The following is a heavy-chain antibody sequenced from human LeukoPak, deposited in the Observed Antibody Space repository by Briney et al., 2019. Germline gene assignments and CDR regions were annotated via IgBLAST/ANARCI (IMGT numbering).Heavy chain of an antibody. CDR1: GGSINSYY. D-gene: IGHD5-18*01. CDR2: IYSSGST. Sequence: SETLSLTCTVSGGSINSYYWSWIRQPPGKGLEWIGHIYSSGSTVYNPSLKSRFTISIDTSKNQFSLKWSSVTAADTAVYYCARLKGTAMVDYWGQGTLVTVSP. J-gene: IGHJ4*02. CDR3: ARLKGTAMVDY. V-gene: IGHV4-59*13.